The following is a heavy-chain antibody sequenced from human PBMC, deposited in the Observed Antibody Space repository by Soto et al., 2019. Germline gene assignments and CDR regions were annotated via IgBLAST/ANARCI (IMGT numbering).Heavy chain of an antibody. CDR3: ARGLYYYDSSGYWGY. CDR2: ISSSSSTI. Sequence: EVQLVESGGGLVQPGGSLRLSCAASGFTFSSYSMNWVRQAPWKGLEWVSYISSSSSTIYYADSVKGRCTISRDNAKNALYLQMNSLRDEDTAVYYCARGLYYYDSSGYWGYWGQGTLVTVSS. D-gene: IGHD3-22*01. V-gene: IGHV3-48*02. CDR1: GFTFSSYS. J-gene: IGHJ4*02.